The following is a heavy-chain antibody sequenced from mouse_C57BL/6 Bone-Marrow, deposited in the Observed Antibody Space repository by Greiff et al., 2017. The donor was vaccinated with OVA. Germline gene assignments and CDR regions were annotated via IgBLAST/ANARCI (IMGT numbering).Heavy chain of an antibody. CDR1: GYSFTDYN. CDR2: INPNYGTT. Sequence: EVQLQQSGPELVKPGASVKISCKASGYSFTDYNMNWVKQSNGKSLEWIGVINPNYGTTSYNQKFKGKATLTVDQSSSTAYMKLNSLTPEDSAVYYGAISSSTSTVVESFAYWGQGTLVTVSA. V-gene: IGHV1-39*01. D-gene: IGHD1-1*01. J-gene: IGHJ3*01. CDR3: AISSSTSTVVESFAY.